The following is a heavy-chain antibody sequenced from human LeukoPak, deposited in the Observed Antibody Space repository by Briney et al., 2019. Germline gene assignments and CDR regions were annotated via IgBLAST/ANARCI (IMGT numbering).Heavy chain of an antibody. J-gene: IGHJ6*03. CDR1: GFTFSSYG. CDR3: AKNGYDFWSGYSGSSYYYYMDV. V-gene: IGHV3-30*18. Sequence: HPGGSLRLSCAASGFTFSSYGMHWVRQAPGKGLEWVAVISYDGSNKYYADSVKGRFTISRDNSKNTLYLQMNSLRAEDTAVYYCAKNGYDFWSGYSGSSYYYYMDVWGKGTTVTVSS. CDR2: ISYDGSNK. D-gene: IGHD3-3*01.